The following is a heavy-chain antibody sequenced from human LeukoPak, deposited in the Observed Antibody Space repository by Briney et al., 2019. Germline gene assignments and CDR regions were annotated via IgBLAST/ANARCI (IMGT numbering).Heavy chain of an antibody. Sequence: SETLSLTCTVSGGSISSSSYYWGWIRQPPGKGLEWIGSIYYSGSTYYNPSLKSRVTISVDTSKNQFSLKLSSVTAADTAVYYCARRYCSSTSCYRGPNWFDPWGQGTLVTVSS. CDR2: IYYSGST. D-gene: IGHD2-2*01. CDR3: ARRYCSSTSCYRGPNWFDP. V-gene: IGHV4-39*01. CDR1: GGSISSSSYY. J-gene: IGHJ5*02.